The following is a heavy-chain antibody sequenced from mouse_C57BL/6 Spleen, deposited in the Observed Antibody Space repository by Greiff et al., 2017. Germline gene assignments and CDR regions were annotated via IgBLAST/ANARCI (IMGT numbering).Heavy chain of an antibody. CDR3: ARRGDWDDFDY. J-gene: IGHJ2*01. CDR2: IYPRDGST. Sequence: QVQLKESGPELVKPGASVKLSCKASGYTFTSYDINWVKQRPGQGLEWIGWIYPRDGSTKYNEKFKGKATLTVDTSSSTAYMELHSLTSEDSAVYFCARRGDWDDFDYWGQGTTLTVSS. CDR1: GYTFTSYD. V-gene: IGHV1-85*01. D-gene: IGHD4-1*01.